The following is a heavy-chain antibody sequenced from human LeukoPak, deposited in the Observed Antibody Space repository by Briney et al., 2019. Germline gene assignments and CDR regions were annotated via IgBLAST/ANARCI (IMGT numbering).Heavy chain of an antibody. Sequence: GGSLRLSCAASGFTFSSYSMNWVRQAPGKGLEWVSYISSSSSTIYYADSVKGRFTVSRDNAKNSLYLQMNSLRAEDTAVYYCARDRSKDAFDIWGQGTVVTISS. CDR3: ARDRSKDAFDI. CDR1: GFTFSSYS. CDR2: ISSSSSTI. J-gene: IGHJ3*02. V-gene: IGHV3-48*01.